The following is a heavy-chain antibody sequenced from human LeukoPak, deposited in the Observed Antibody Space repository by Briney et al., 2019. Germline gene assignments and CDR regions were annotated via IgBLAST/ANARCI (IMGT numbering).Heavy chain of an antibody. D-gene: IGHD4-17*01. CDR3: AKSRTTETKDALDY. J-gene: IGHJ4*02. CDR1: RFNVNNYW. V-gene: IGHV3-21*01. CDR2: ITSMSTYL. Sequence: KTGGSLRLSCAASRFNVNNYWMNWVRQAPGKGLEWVSSITSMSTYLYYADSVKGRFTISRDNAKNSLYLQMNSLRAEDTAVYFCAKSRTTETKDALDYWGQGTRVTVSS.